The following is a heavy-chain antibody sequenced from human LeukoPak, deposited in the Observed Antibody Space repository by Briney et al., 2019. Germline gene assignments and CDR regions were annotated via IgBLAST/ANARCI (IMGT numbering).Heavy chain of an antibody. D-gene: IGHD2-2*02. CDR2: INHSGST. V-gene: IGHV4-34*01. CDR3: ARGPYCSSTSCYRPPGAFDI. Sequence: SETLSLTCAVYGGSFSGYYWSWIRQPPGKGLEWIGEINHSGSTNYNPSLKSRVTISVDTSKNQFSLKLSSVTAADTAAYYCARGPYCSSTSCYRPPGAFDIWGQGTMVTVSS. J-gene: IGHJ3*02. CDR1: GGSFSGYY.